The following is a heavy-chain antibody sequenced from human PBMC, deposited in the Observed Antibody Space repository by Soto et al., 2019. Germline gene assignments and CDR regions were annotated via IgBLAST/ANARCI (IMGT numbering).Heavy chain of an antibody. CDR1: GYTFTSYA. Sequence: QVQLVQSGAEVKKPGASVKVSCKASGYTFTSYAMHWVRQAPGQRLEWMGWINAGNGNTKYSQKFQGRVTITSDTSASTAYMELSSLRSEYTAGYYCARVRSSLVTLYYYGMDVLGQGTTVTVSS. V-gene: IGHV1-3*01. J-gene: IGHJ6*02. CDR3: ARVRSSLVTLYYYGMDV. D-gene: IGHD6-6*01. CDR2: INAGNGNT.